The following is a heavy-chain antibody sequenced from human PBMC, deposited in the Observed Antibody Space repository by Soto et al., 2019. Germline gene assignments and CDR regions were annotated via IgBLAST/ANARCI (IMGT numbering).Heavy chain of an antibody. J-gene: IGHJ6*02. V-gene: IGHV3-23*01. CDR2: FSGSGGNI. CDR1: GFTFSTYA. D-gene: IGHD1-1*01. CDR3: AKDPTWTVGTLSMEV. Sequence: EVQLLESGGGLVQPGGSLRLSCVASGFTFSTYAMSWVRQAPGKGLEWVSTFSGSGGNIYYAESVKGRLTISRDDPKNTLYQQMNSLRVEDQDICYCAKDPTWTVGTLSMEVCGQGNTVTLSS.